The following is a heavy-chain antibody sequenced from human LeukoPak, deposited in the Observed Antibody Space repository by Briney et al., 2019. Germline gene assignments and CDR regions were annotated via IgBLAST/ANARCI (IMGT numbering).Heavy chain of an antibody. CDR3: ARETRLQDIVVVPAANWFDP. CDR1: GGSISSGSYY. J-gene: IGHJ5*02. Sequence: SSETLSLTCTVSGGSISSGSYYWSWIRQPAGKGLEWIGRIYTSGSTNYNPSLKSRVTISVDTSKNQFSLKLSSVTAADTAVYYCARETRLQDIVVVPAANWFDPWGQGTLVTVSS. CDR2: IYTSGST. D-gene: IGHD2-2*01. V-gene: IGHV4-61*02.